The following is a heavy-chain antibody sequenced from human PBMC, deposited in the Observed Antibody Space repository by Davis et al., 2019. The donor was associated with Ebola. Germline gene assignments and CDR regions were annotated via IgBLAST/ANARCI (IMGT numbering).Heavy chain of an antibody. D-gene: IGHD1-26*01. CDR2: INHSGST. CDR3: ARKWELKGGMDY. CDR1: GGSFSGYY. V-gene: IGHV4-34*01. Sequence: SETLSLTCAVYGGSFSGYYWSWIRQPPGKGLEWIGEINHSGSTNYNPSLKSRVTISVDKSKNQFSLKLSSVTAADTAVYYCARKWELKGGMDYWGQGTLVTVSS. J-gene: IGHJ4*02.